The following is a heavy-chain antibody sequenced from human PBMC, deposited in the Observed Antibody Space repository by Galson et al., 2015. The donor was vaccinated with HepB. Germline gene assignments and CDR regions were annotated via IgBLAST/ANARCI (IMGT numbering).Heavy chain of an antibody. J-gene: IGHJ4*02. CDR2: IIPILGIA. Sequence: SVKVSCKASGGTFSSYTFSWVRQAPGQGLEWMGRIIPILGIANYAQKFQGRVTITADKSTSTAYMELSSLRSEDTAVYYCARAYIGVGYNSSPDYWGQGSLVTVSS. CDR3: ARAYIGVGYNSSPDY. CDR1: GGTFSSYT. V-gene: IGHV1-69*02. D-gene: IGHD5-24*01.